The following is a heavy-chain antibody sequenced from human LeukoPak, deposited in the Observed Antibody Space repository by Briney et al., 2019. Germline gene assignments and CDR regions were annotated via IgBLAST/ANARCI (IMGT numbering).Heavy chain of an antibody. CDR1: GGSFSGYY. J-gene: IGHJ4*02. D-gene: IGHD5-18*01. Sequence: SETLSLTCAVYGGSFSGYYWSWIRQPPGKGLEWIGEINHSGSTNYNPSLKSRVTISVDTSKNQFSLKLSSVTAADTAMYYCARGGYTYGYGHWGQGNMVTVSS. V-gene: IGHV4-34*01. CDR2: INHSGST. CDR3: ARGGYTYGYGH.